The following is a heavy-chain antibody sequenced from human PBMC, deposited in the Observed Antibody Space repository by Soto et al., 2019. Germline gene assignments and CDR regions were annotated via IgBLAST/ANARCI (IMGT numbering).Heavy chain of an antibody. V-gene: IGHV4-61*01. CDR2: IYYSGST. J-gene: IGHJ5*02. Sequence: QVQLQESGPGLVKPSETLSLTCTVSGGSVSSGSYYWSWIRQPPGKGLEWIGYIYYSGSTNYNPSLKSRVTISVDTSKNQFSLKLSSVTAADTAVYYCARGRPTVTTFMGWFDPWGQGTLVTVSS. D-gene: IGHD4-17*01. CDR3: ARGRPTVTTFMGWFDP. CDR1: GGSVSSGSYY.